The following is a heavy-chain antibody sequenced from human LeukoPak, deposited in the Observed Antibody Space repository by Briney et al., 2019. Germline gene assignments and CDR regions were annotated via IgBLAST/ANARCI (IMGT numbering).Heavy chain of an antibody. CDR1: GGSITSSGYY. J-gene: IGHJ4*02. Sequence: PSEALSLTCTVSGGSITSSGYYWGWIRQPPGKGLEWIASIHYSGITYYNPSLKSRVTISVDTSKNQFSLKLSFVTAADTAVYYCARYGGQSEFDYWGQGTLVTVSS. CDR3: ARYGGQSEFDY. D-gene: IGHD4-23*01. CDR2: IHYSGIT. V-gene: IGHV4-39*01.